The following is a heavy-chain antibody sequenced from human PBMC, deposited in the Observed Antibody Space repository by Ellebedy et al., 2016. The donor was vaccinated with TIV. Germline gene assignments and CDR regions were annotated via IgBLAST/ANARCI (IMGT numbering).Heavy chain of an antibody. V-gene: IGHV4-4*07. J-gene: IGHJ2*01. D-gene: IGHD1-14*01. CDR3: ARLRQSRDRSHWYFDL. Sequence: SETLSLXCTVSNGSFSSYYWSWIRQSAGKGLEWIGRIFMSGSMSYNPSLKSRVSMSVDASKTQVSLNLSSVTAADTAVYFCARLRQSRDRSHWYFDLWGRGTLVTVSS. CDR2: IFMSGSM. CDR1: NGSFSSYY.